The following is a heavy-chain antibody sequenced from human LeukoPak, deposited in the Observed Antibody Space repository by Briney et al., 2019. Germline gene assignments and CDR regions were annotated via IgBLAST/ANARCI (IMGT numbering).Heavy chain of an antibody. D-gene: IGHD4-17*01. CDR3: ARARIGQYGDYLYYFDY. CDR2: INHSGST. CDR1: GGSFSGYY. Sequence: PSETLSLTCAVYGGSFSGYYWSWIRQPPGKGLEWIGEINHSGSTNYNPSLKSRVTISVDTSKNQFSLKLSSVTAADMAVYYCARARIGQYGDYLYYFDYWGQGTLVTVSS. V-gene: IGHV4-34*01. J-gene: IGHJ4*02.